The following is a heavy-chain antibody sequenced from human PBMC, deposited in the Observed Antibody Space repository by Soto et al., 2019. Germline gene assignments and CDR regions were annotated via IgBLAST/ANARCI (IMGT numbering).Heavy chain of an antibody. D-gene: IGHD3-3*01. V-gene: IGHV3-23*01. CDR2: ISGSGGST. J-gene: IGHJ6*02. Sequence: EVQLLESGGGLVQPGGSLRLSCAASGFTFSSYAMSWVRQAPGKGLEWVSAISGSGGSTYYADSVKGRFTISRDNARNSLYLQMSSLRAEDTAVYYCARQSLLKSIPIYGYFYYAMDVWGQGTSVIVSS. CDR3: ARQSLLKSIPIYGYFYYAMDV. CDR1: GFTFSSYA.